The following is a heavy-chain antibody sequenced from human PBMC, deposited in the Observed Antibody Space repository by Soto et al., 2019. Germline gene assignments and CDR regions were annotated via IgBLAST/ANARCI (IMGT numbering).Heavy chain of an antibody. V-gene: IGHV4-59*01. CDR1: LGSITGYY. Sequence: QVQLQESGPGLVKPSETLSLTCTVSLGSITGYYWSWIRQSPGKGLEWIGCSYYTGATNYNPSLKSRVTIPVVTSKNQFSLTLSSATAADTAVYYCARERTPRTGFDYWGQGTLVTVSS. D-gene: IGHD7-27*01. J-gene: IGHJ4*02. CDR2: SYYTGAT. CDR3: ARERTPRTGFDY.